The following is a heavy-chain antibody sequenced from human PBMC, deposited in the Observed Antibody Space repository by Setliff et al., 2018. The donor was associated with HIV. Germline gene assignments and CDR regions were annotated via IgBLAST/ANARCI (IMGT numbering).Heavy chain of an antibody. CDR2: IYTSGST. CDR3: ATGSGWPLLGY. J-gene: IGHJ4*02. V-gene: IGHV4-61*09. Sequence: SETLSLTCPVSGGSISSGTSYWSWIRQPAGKGLEWIGHIYTSGSTNYNPSLKSRVIISVDTSNNQFSLNLTSVTAADTAVYYCATGSGWPLLGYWGQGTVVTVSS. CDR1: GGSISSGTSY. D-gene: IGHD6-19*01.